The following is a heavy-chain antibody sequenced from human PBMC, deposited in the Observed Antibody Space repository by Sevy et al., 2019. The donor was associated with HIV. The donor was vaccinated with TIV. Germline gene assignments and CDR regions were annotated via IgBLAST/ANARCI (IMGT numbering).Heavy chain of an antibody. CDR3: ARGSYDSSGYLGDYYFDY. J-gene: IGHJ4*02. CDR2: IIPIFGTA. V-gene: IGHV1-69*13. Sequence: ASVKVSCKASGGTFSSYAISWVRQAPGQGLEWMGGIIPIFGTANYAQKFQGRVTITADESTSTAYMELSSLRSEDTAVYYCARGSYDSSGYLGDYYFDYWGQGTLVTVSS. D-gene: IGHD3-22*01. CDR1: GGTFSSYA.